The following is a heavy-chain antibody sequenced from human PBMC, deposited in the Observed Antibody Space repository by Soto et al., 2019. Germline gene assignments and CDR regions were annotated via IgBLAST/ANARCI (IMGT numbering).Heavy chain of an antibody. CDR2: MNPNSGNT. V-gene: IGHV1-8*01. J-gene: IGHJ5*02. CDR3: ARVRRITMVRGGFDP. Sequence: QVQLVQSGAEVKKPGASVKVSCKASGYTFTSYDINWVRQATGQGLEWMGWMNPNSGNTGYAQKFQARVTMTRNTSISTANMELSSLRSEDTAVYYCARVRRITMVRGGFDPWGQGTLVTVSS. CDR1: GYTFTSYD. D-gene: IGHD3-10*01.